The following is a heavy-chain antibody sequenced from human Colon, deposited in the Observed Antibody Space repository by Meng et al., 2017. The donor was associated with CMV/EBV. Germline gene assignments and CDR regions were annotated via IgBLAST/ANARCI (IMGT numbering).Heavy chain of an antibody. D-gene: IGHD6-6*01. J-gene: IGHJ4*02. CDR1: GGSLSNYY. Sequence: SETLSLTCGVSGGSLSNYYWSWSRQTPGKGLEWIGEIRHSGDITNYNPSLKSRVTISIDTSKKQFSLKLRAVTAADTAVYYCSRQYSSSYYSDYWGQGTLVTVSS. CDR2: IRHSGDIT. CDR3: SRQYSSSYYSDY. V-gene: IGHV4-34*01.